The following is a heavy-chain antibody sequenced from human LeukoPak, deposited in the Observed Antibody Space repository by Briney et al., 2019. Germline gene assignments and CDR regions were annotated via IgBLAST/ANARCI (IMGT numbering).Heavy chain of an antibody. CDR3: ARGVRGWNDDGYMDV. Sequence: ASVKVSCKASGYTFTSYDINWVRQATGQGLEWMGWMNPNSGNTGYAQKFQGRVTITRNTSISTAYMELSSLRSEDTAVYYCARGVRGWNDDGYMDVWSKGTTVTVSS. CDR1: GYTFTSYD. J-gene: IGHJ6*03. V-gene: IGHV1-8*03. D-gene: IGHD1-1*01. CDR2: MNPNSGNT.